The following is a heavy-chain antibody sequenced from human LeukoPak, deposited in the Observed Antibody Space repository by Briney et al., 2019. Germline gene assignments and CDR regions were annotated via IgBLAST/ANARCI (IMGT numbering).Heavy chain of an antibody. Sequence: PSETLSLTCSVSGGSISTSSYYWGWIRQPPGKGLEWIGTIFYSGNTYYNPSLKSRVTISVDTSKNQFSLKLSSVTAADTAVYYCAKDPTHYRVWDYYETIGLSYWGQGTLVTVSS. CDR2: IFYSGNT. V-gene: IGHV4-39*07. CDR3: AKDPTHYRVWDYYETIGLSY. J-gene: IGHJ4*02. CDR1: GGSISTSSYY. D-gene: IGHD3-22*01.